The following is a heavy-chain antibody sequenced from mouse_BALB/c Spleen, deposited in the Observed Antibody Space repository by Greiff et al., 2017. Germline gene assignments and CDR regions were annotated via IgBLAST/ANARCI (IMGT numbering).Heavy chain of an antibody. CDR3: AREGYGNYEGWFAY. D-gene: IGHD2-1*01. CDR2: ISYSGST. J-gene: IGHJ3*01. Sequence: DVKLVESGPGLVKPSQSLSLTCTVTGYSITSDYAWNWIRQFPGNKLEWMGYISYSGSTSYNPSLKSRISITRDTSKNQFFLQLNSVTTEDTATYYCAREGYGNYEGWFAYWGQGTLVTVSA. V-gene: IGHV3-2*02. CDR1: GYSITSDYA.